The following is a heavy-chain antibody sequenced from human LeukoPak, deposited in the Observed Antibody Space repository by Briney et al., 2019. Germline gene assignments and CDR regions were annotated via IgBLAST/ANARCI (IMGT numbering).Heavy chain of an antibody. D-gene: IGHD6-13*01. CDR1: GGSISSGSYY. Sequence: VKPSQTLSLTCTVSGGSISSGSYYWSWVRQPAGKGLEWIGRIYTSGSTNYNPSLKSRVTISVDTSKNQFSLKLRSVTAADTAVYYCARISSSNWYNERGAFDVWGQGTMVTVSS. CDR2: IYTSGST. CDR3: ARISSSNWYNERGAFDV. V-gene: IGHV4-61*02. J-gene: IGHJ3*01.